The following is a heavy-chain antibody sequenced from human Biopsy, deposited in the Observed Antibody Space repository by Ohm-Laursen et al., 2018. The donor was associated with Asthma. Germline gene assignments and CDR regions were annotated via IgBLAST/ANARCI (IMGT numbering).Heavy chain of an antibody. D-gene: IGHD4-23*01. Sequence: SLRLSCAATGFTSSIYDIHWVRQAPGKGLEWVAVISYDGGNKFYGDSVKGRFTLSRDNSRNTLYLQMNSLRVEDTAIYYCARTHERWTSIQDDALDIWGQGTMVIVSS. V-gene: IGHV3-30*03. J-gene: IGHJ3*02. CDR1: GFTSSIYD. CDR2: ISYDGGNK. CDR3: ARTHERWTSIQDDALDI.